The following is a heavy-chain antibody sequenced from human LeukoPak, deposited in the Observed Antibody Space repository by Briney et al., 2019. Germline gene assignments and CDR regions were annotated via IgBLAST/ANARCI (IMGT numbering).Heavy chain of an antibody. D-gene: IGHD3-10*01. Sequence: PSETLSLTCAVYGGSFSGYYWSWIRQPPGKGLEWIGYIYYSGSTYYNPSLKSRVTISVDTSKNQFSLKLSSVTAADTAVYYCARGSVSGVFWFDPWGQGTLVTVSS. V-gene: IGHV4-30-4*08. CDR2: IYYSGST. CDR3: ARGSVSGVFWFDP. J-gene: IGHJ5*02. CDR1: GGSFSGYY.